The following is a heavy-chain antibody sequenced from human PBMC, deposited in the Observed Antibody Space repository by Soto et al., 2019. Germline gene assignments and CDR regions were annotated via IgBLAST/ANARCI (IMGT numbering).Heavy chain of an antibody. V-gene: IGHV1-2*02. Sequence: ASVKVSCKASGYTFTGYYMHWVRQAPGQGLEWMGWINPNSGGTNYAQKFQGRVTMTRDTSISTAYMELSRLRSDDTAVYYCARDTPFNPEYPYYYGMDVWGQGNPGHRLL. CDR2: INPNSGGT. J-gene: IGHJ6*02. CDR3: ARDTPFNPEYPYYYGMDV. D-gene: IGHD6-6*01. CDR1: GYTFTGYY.